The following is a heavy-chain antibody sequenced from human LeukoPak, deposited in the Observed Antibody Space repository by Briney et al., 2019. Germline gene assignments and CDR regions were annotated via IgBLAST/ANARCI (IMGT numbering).Heavy chain of an antibody. CDR2: ISSSSSYI. D-gene: IGHD1-7*01. Sequence: GGSLRLSCAASGFTFSSYSMNWVRQAPGKGLEWVSSISSSSSYIYYADSVKGRFTISRDNAKNSLYLQMNSLRAEDTAVYYCARDGANWNYVGYYTDAWGKGTTVTVSS. CDR3: ARDGANWNYVGYYTDA. CDR1: GFTFSSYS. J-gene: IGHJ6*03. V-gene: IGHV3-21*01.